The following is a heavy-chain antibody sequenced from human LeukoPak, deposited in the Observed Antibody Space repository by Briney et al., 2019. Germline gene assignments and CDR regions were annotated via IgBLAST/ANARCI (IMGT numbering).Heavy chain of an antibody. CDR3: ARSGSYANDAFDI. D-gene: IGHD1-26*01. CDR2: MYLSGNT. J-gene: IGHJ3*02. CDR1: GGSISSYY. Sequence: SETLSLTCTVSGGSISSYYWSWIRQPAGKGLDRIGRMYLSGNTNYNPSLKSRVTMSPDTSKNQFSLKLSSVTAADTAVYYCARSGSYANDAFDIWGQGTMVTVSS. V-gene: IGHV4-4*07.